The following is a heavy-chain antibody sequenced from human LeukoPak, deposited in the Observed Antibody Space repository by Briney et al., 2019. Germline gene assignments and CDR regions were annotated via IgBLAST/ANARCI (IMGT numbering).Heavy chain of an antibody. D-gene: IGHD3-22*01. J-gene: IGHJ3*02. V-gene: IGHV4-59*01. CDR3: ARWDSYDSSGYDAFDI. CDR2: IYYSGST. Sequence: PSETLSLTCTVSGGSISSYYWSWIRQPPGKGLEWIGYIYYSGSTNYNPSLKSRVTISVDTSKNQFSLKLSSVTAADTVVYYCARWDSYDSSGYDAFDIWGQGTMVTVSS. CDR1: GGSISSYY.